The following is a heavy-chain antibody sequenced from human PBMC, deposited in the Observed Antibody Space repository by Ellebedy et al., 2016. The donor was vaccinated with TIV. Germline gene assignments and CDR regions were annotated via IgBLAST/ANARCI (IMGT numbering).Heavy chain of an antibody. CDR1: GGSISSSSYY. CDR3: AREAHGEFAGSPPDY. J-gene: IGHJ4*02. D-gene: IGHD3-10*01. CDR2: IYYSGST. Sequence: MPSETLSLTCTVSGGSISSSSYYWGWIRQPPGKGLEWIGSIYYSGSTYYNPSLKSRVTISVDTSKNQFSLKLSSVTAADTAVYYCAREAHGEFAGSPPDYWGQGTLVTVSS. V-gene: IGHV4-39*01.